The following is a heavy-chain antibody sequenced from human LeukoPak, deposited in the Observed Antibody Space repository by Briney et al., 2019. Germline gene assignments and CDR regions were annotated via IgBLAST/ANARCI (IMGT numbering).Heavy chain of an antibody. CDR2: ISSSSSYI. J-gene: IGHJ5*02. D-gene: IGHD2-2*02. Sequence: GGSLRLSCAASGFTLSSYSMNWVRQAPGKGLEWVSSISSSSSYIYYADSVKGRFTISRDNAKNSLYLQMNSLRAEDTAVYYRARGDDCSSTSCYTGIGWFDPWGQGTLVTVSS. CDR3: ARGDDCSSTSCYTGIGWFDP. CDR1: GFTLSSYS. V-gene: IGHV3-21*01.